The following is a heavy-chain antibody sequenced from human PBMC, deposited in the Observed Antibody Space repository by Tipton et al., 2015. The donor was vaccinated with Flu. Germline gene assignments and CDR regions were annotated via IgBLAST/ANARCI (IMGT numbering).Heavy chain of an antibody. CDR3: ARRRGMEH. V-gene: IGHV4-61*05. J-gene: IGHJ4*02. CDR2: IYYSGST. Sequence: TLSLTCTVSGGSISSSSYYWGWIRQPPGKGLEWIGYIYYSGSTNYNPSLKSRVTISVDTSKNQFSLKLSSVTAADTAVYYCARRRGMEHWGQGTLVTVSS. CDR1: GGSISSSSYY. D-gene: IGHD1-1*01.